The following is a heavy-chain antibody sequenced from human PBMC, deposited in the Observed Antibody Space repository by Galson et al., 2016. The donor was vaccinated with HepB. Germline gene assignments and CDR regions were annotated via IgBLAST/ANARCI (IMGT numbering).Heavy chain of an antibody. J-gene: IGHJ4*02. Sequence: SLRLSCAASGFTFGDYAMHWVRQAPGKGLEWVSGISWNSGSIDYADSVKGRFTITRDNAKNSLYLQMNSLRLEDTALYYCAKDRTSNSGWSLIDYWGQGILVTVS. CDR3: AKDRTSNSGWSLIDY. CDR2: ISWNSGSI. CDR1: GFTFGDYA. D-gene: IGHD6-19*01. V-gene: IGHV3-9*01.